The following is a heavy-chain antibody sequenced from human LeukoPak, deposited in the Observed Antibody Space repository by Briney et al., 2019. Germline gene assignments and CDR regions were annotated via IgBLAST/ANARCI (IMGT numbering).Heavy chain of an antibody. Sequence: SGGSLRLSCAVSGFTFSHYAIHWVRQAPGKGLEWVAVISYDGSDKYYADYVKGRFTISRDNSKNTLYLQMNSLRAEDTALYYCARDVTGALDYWGQGTLVTVSS. V-gene: IGHV3-30-3*01. J-gene: IGHJ4*02. CDR1: GFTFSHYA. D-gene: IGHD2-21*02. CDR2: ISYDGSDK. CDR3: ARDVTGALDY.